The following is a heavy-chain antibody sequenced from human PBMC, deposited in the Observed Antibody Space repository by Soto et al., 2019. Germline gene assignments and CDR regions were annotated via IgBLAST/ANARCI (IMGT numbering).Heavy chain of an antibody. CDR1: GGSLSHYY. V-gene: IGHV4-4*07. Sequence: QVQLQESGPGLVKPSETLSLTCTVSGGSLSHYYWSWIRQPAGKGLEWIGRIYITGSTNYNPSLNSRVTMSVDSSKNQFSLKLTSVTAADTALYYCARDRTLMTTSGPRDWFDPWGQGTLVTVSS. J-gene: IGHJ5*02. D-gene: IGHD4-17*01. CDR3: ARDRTLMTTSGPRDWFDP. CDR2: IYITGST.